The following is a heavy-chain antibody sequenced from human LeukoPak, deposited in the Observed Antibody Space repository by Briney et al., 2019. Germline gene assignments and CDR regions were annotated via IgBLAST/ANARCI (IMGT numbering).Heavy chain of an antibody. Sequence: GGSLRLSCAASGFTVSSNYMSWVRQAPGKGLEWVTVIYSGGSTYYADSVKGRFTISRDNAKNSLYLQMNSLRAEDTAVYHCARDDDGPAYWGQGTLVTVSS. CDR3: ARDDDGPAY. J-gene: IGHJ4*02. V-gene: IGHV3-66*01. CDR2: IYSGGST. CDR1: GFTVSSNY. D-gene: IGHD3-16*01.